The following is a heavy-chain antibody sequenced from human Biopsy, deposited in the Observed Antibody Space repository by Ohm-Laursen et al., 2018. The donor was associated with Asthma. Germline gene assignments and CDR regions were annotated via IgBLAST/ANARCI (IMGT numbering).Heavy chain of an antibody. CDR1: GGSISVSNW. J-gene: IGHJ4*02. V-gene: IGHV4-4*01. D-gene: IGHD3-22*01. Sequence: PGTLSLTCDVSGGSISVSNWWSWVRQPPGRGLEWIGQIHHLGNANYNPSLKSRVTMSVDKSKNQFSLKLTSVTAADTAVYFCARGWRSYDSSNYYLDQWGQGTLVTVSS. CDR3: ARGWRSYDSSNYYLDQ. CDR2: IHHLGNA.